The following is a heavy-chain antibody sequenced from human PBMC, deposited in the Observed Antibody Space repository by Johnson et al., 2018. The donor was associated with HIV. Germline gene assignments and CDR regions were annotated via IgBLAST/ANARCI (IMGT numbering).Heavy chain of an antibody. J-gene: IGHJ3*02. CDR2: LSYAGTNE. CDR1: GFTFDDYG. CDR3: ARRRVAVITEVGAFDI. D-gene: IGHD3-22*01. Sequence: QVQLVESGGGVVRPGGSLRLSCAASGFTFDDYGMSWVRQAPGKGLEWVAVLSYAGTNEYYADSVKGRFTISRDNSKNTLYLQMNSLRPEDTAVYYCARRRVAVITEVGAFDIWGQGTMVTVSS. V-gene: IGHV3-30*03.